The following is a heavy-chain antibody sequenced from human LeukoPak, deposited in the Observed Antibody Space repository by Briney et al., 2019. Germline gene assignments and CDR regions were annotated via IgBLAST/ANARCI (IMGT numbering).Heavy chain of an antibody. Sequence: GGSLRLSCAASGFTFSSYAMHWVRQAPGKGLEWVAVISYAGTNKYYADSVKGRFTISRDNSKNTLFLQMNSLRPEDTAVYYCSRGQHRVTYSDDGFDIWGQGTMVTVSS. D-gene: IGHD4-11*01. J-gene: IGHJ3*02. CDR3: SRGQHRVTYSDDGFDI. V-gene: IGHV3-30*04. CDR2: ISYAGTNK. CDR1: GFTFSSYA.